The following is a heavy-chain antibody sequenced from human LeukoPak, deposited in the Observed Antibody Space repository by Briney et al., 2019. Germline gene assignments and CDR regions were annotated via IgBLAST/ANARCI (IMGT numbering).Heavy chain of an antibody. J-gene: IGHJ6*03. V-gene: IGHV4-34*01. CDR3: ARAVGDIVVVVAARRGYYYMDV. CDR1: GGSFSGYY. CDR2: INHSGST. Sequence: SETLSLTCAVYGGSFSGYYWSWIRQPPGKGLEWIGEINHSGSTNYNPSLKSRVTISVDTSKNQFSLKLSSVTAADTAVYYCARAVGDIVVVVAARRGYYYMDVWGKGTTVTVSS. D-gene: IGHD2-15*01.